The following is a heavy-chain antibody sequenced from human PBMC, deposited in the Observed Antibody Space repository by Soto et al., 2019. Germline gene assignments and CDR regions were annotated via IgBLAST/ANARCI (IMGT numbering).Heavy chain of an antibody. V-gene: IGHV4-61*08. CDR1: GGSVSRGGYY. J-gene: IGHJ6*03. CDR2: IYYSGST. Sequence: PSETLSLTCSVSGGSVSRGGYYWSWIRQLPGRGLEWIGYIYYSGSTNYNPSLKSRVTISVDTSKNQFSLKLSSVTAADTAVYYCARLGGSFYYYYMDVWGKGTTVTVSS. D-gene: IGHD2-15*01. CDR3: ARLGGSFYYYYMDV.